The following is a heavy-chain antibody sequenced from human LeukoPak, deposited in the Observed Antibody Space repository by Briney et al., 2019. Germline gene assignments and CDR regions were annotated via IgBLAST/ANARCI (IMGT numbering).Heavy chain of an antibody. CDR3: AKDNSNYGFDH. CDR1: GYTFSRCS. J-gene: IGHJ4*02. D-gene: IGHD4-11*01. Sequence: GGSLRLFCGAWGYTFSRCSVIGPRRSTGRAAEWVSYTSGRGERTQYGVSEKARFTNSRDNYKNTLYLQMSSLRAEDTAVYYCAKDNSNYGFDHWGQGTLVTVSS. CDR2: TSGRGERT. V-gene: IGHV3-23*01.